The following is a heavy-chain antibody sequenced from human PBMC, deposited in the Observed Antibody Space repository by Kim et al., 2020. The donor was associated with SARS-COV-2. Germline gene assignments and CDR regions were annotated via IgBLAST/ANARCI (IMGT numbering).Heavy chain of an antibody. CDR1: EFTFSDYY. V-gene: IGHV3-11*05. Sequence: GGSLRLSCAASEFTFSDYYMTWIRQAPGKGLEWVSYISGSSTYTNYADSVKGRFTISRDNAKNSLYLQMNGLRAEDTAVYYCARVPIYCSGGSCYFDYWGHGTLVTVSS. CDR3: ARVPIYCSGGSCYFDY. J-gene: IGHJ4*01. CDR2: ISGSSTYT. D-gene: IGHD2-15*01.